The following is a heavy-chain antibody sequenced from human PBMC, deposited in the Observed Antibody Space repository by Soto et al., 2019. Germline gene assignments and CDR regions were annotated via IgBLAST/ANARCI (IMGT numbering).Heavy chain of an antibody. CDR2: IIPMFGSS. J-gene: IGHJ6*02. D-gene: IGHD2-15*01. V-gene: IGHV1-69*08. CDR3: ARGVVVVAAQYQYNYYGLDA. Sequence: QVQLVQSGAEVKKPGSSVKVSCKASAGTFSSYTINWVRQAPGQGLEWMGQIIPMFGSSNYGLRFRDRVTITADESTRTAYMELSSPTSDDTAVYYCARGVVVVAAQYQYNYYGLDAWGQGTTVTVSS. CDR1: AGTFSSYT.